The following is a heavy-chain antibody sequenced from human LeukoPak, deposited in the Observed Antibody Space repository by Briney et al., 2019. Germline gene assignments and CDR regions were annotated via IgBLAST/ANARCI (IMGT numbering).Heavy chain of an antibody. V-gene: IGHV1-2*02. CDR3: ARSPKRTYNWFDP. CDR2: INPNSGGT. J-gene: IGHJ5*02. CDR1: GYTFTGYY. Sequence: ASVKVSCKASGYTFTGYYMHWVRQAPGQGLEWMGWINPNSGGTNYAQKLQGRVTMTTDTSTSTAYMELRSLRSDDTAVYYCARSPKRTYNWFDPWGQGTLVTVSS.